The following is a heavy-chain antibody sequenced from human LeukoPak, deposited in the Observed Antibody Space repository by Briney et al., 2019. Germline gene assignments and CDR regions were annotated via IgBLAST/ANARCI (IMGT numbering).Heavy chain of an antibody. CDR3: VRGNFNGGIDY. J-gene: IGHJ4*02. CDR2: ISGSGGST. D-gene: IGHD3-10*01. V-gene: IGHV3-23*01. Sequence: GGSLRLSCAASGFTFSSYAMSWVRQAPGKGLEWVSAISGSGGSTYYADSVKGRFTISRDNSKNTLYLQMNSLRAEDTAAYYCVRGNFNGGIDYWGQGTLVTVSS. CDR1: GFTFSSYA.